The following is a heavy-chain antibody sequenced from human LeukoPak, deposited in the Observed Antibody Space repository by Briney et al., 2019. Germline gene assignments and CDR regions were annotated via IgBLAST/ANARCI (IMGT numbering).Heavy chain of an antibody. D-gene: IGHD2-2*01. J-gene: IGHJ3*02. CDR3: ARQKCTSTSCLTKNAFDI. CDR1: GSISGYY. CDR2: IYTSGST. Sequence: SDTLSLTCTVSGSISGYYWSWIRQPPGKGLEWIGYIYTSGSTNYNPSLESRDTISVDTSKNQFSLDLSSVTAADTAVYYCARQKCTSTSCLTKNAFDIWGQGTMVTVSS. V-gene: IGHV4-4*09.